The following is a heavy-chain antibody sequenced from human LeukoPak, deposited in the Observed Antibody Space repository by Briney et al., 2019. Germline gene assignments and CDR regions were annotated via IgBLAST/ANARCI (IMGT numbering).Heavy chain of an antibody. V-gene: IGHV4-59*12. D-gene: IGHD3-22*01. J-gene: IGHJ3*02. CDR3: SIDRGHYYDSSGYSFDI. Sequence: PSENLSLTCTVYGGTISSYYWSWLRQPQGKGLEWIGYIYYSGRTNYNHSLKRRITISVERSKNHFSLKLSSGTAADTAVYCWSIDRGHYYDSSGYSFDIWGQGTMVTVSS. CDR2: IYYSGRT. CDR1: GGTISSYY.